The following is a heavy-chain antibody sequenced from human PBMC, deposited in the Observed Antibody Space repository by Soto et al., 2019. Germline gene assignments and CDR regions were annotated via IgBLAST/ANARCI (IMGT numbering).Heavy chain of an antibody. D-gene: IGHD3-10*01. CDR3: ALIFRGESRYYYCYYGVDV. V-gene: IGHV4-39*01. CDR2: IYYSGST. J-gene: IGHJ6*02. Sequence: SETLSSTFTVSGGSISSSSYYWGWIRQPPVKVLEWIGSIYYSGSTYYNPSLKSRVTISVYTSKNQFSLKLSSVTAADTAVYYFALIFRGESRYYYCYYGVDVWGQVTTVTVSS. CDR1: GGSISSSSYY.